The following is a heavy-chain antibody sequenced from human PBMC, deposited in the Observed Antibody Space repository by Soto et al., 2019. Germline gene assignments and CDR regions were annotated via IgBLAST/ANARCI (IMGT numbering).Heavy chain of an antibody. J-gene: IGHJ4*02. Sequence: QLQLQESGPGLVKPSETLSLTCTVSGGYISSSSYYWGWIRPPPGKGLEWIGSIYYSGSTYYNPSLKSRVTISVDTSKNQFSLKLSSVTAADTAVYYCARRGSSSWYGYWGQGTLVTVSS. D-gene: IGHD6-13*01. CDR3: ARRGSSSWYGY. CDR2: IYYSGST. CDR1: GGYISSSSYY. V-gene: IGHV4-39*01.